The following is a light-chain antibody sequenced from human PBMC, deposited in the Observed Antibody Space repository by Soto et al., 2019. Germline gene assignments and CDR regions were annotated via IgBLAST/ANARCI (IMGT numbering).Light chain of an antibody. V-gene: IGKV1-39*01. CDR2: AAS. CDR3: QQSYSTPLT. Sequence: IQMTQSPSSLSASVGDRVAISFGASQGIGNALGWYQQKPGKAPKLLIYAASSLQSGVPSRFSGSGSGTDFTLTISSLQPEDFATYYCQQSYSTPLTFGGGTKVDIK. J-gene: IGKJ4*01. CDR1: QGIGNA.